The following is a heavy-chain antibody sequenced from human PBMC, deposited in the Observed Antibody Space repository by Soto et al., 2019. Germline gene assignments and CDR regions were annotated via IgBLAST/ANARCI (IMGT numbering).Heavy chain of an antibody. CDR1: GFTFSSYA. CDR3: ARGPDYGEIDY. V-gene: IGHV3-64*02. Sequence: PGGSLRLSCAASGFTFSSYAMHWVRQAPGKGLEYVSAISSNGGSTYYADSVKGRFTISRDNPKNTLYLQMGSLRAEDMAVYYCARGPDYGEIDYWGQGTLVTVSS. J-gene: IGHJ4*02. CDR2: ISSNGGST. D-gene: IGHD4-17*01.